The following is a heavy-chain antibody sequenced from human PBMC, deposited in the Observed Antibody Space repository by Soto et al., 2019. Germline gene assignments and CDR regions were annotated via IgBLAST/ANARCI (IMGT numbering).Heavy chain of an antibody. CDR2: ISGSGGST. Sequence: PGGSLRLSCAASGFTFSNYVMSWVRQAPGEGLEWVSAISGSGGSTYNADSVKGRFTISRDNSKDTLYLQMNSLRAEDTAVYYCARRESAAGLLYCFDYWGQGTLVTVSS. D-gene: IGHD6-13*01. V-gene: IGHV3-23*01. J-gene: IGHJ4*02. CDR3: ARRESAAGLLYCFDY. CDR1: GFTFSNYV.